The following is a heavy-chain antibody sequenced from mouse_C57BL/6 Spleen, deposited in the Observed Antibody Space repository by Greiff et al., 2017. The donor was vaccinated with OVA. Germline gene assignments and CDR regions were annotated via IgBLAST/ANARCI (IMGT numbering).Heavy chain of an antibody. D-gene: IGHD1-1*01. V-gene: IGHV1-54*01. J-gene: IGHJ3*01. Sequence: VQLQQSGAELVRPGTSVKLSCKASGYAFPNYFIEWVKQRPGQGLEWIGVIDPGSGDTNYNAKFQGKATLTADKSSRPAYMHFSSLTSEDSAVYACERTYGSSYAFAYWGQGTLVTVSA. CDR1: GYAFPNYF. CDR2: IDPGSGDT. CDR3: ERTYGSSYAFAY.